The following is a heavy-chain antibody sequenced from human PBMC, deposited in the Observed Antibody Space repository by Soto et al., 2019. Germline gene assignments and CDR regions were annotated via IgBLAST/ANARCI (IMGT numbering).Heavy chain of an antibody. J-gene: IGHJ4*02. CDR3: AKAPTVTYVTRGWIRYSPHYFDY. V-gene: IGHV3-23*01. Sequence: GGSLRLSCAASGFTFSSYAMSWVRQAPGKGLEWVSAISGSGGSTYYADSVKGRFTISRDNSKNTLYLQMNSLRAEDTAVYYCAKAPTVTYVTRGWIRYSPHYFDYWGQGTLVTVSS. D-gene: IGHD4-17*01. CDR2: ISGSGGST. CDR1: GFTFSSYA.